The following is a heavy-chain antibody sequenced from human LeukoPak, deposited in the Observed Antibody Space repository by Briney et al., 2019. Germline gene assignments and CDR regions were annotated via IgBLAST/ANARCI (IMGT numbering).Heavy chain of an antibody. Sequence: SETLSLTCTVSGGSVSSGSYYWSWIRQPPGKGLEWIGYIYYSGSTNYSPSLKSRVTISVDTSKNQFSLKLSSVTAADTAVYYCARMHYYYGMDVWGQGTTVTVSS. CDR1: GGSVSSGSYY. J-gene: IGHJ6*02. V-gene: IGHV4-61*01. CDR3: ARMHYYYGMDV. CDR2: IYYSGST.